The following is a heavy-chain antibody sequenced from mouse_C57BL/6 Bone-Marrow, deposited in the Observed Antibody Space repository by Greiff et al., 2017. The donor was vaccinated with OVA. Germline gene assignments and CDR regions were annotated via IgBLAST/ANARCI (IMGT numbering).Heavy chain of an antibody. J-gene: IGHJ4*01. CDR1: GYSITSGYY. Sequence: EVKLQESGPGLVKPSQSLSLTCSVTGYSITSGYYWNWIRQFPGNKLEWMGYISYDGSNNYNPSLKNRISITRDTSKNQFFLKLNSVTTEDTATYYCATGGGGNYLYAMDYWGQGTSVTVSS. CDR2: ISYDGSN. CDR3: ATGGGGNYLYAMDY. V-gene: IGHV3-6*01. D-gene: IGHD2-1*01.